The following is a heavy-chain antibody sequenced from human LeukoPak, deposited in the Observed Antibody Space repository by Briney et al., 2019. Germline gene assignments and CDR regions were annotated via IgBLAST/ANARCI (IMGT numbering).Heavy chain of an antibody. J-gene: IGHJ4*02. CDR2: ISGSGSAT. D-gene: IGHD2-2*02. CDR3: AKTEAPAAIWAGSDY. CDR1: GFTFSNYG. V-gene: IGHV3-23*01. Sequence: GGSLRLSCAASGFTFSNYGMSWVRQAPGKGLEWVSTISGSGSATYNAGSVKGRFTTSRDNSNNTLYPQMNSLRAEDTAVYYCAKTEAPAAIWAGSDYWGQGTLVTVSS.